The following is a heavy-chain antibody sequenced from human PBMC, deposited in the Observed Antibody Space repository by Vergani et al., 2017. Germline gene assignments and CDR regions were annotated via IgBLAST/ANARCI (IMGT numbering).Heavy chain of an antibody. D-gene: IGHD3-3*01. Sequence: QLQLQESGPGLVKPSETLSLTCTVSGGSISSSSYYWGWIRQPPGKGLEWIGRIYYSGSTYYNPSLKSRVTKSVDTSKNQFSLKLSSVTAADTAVYYCARHVPTIFGVVMYGMDVWGQGTTVTVSS. J-gene: IGHJ6*02. CDR2: IYYSGST. V-gene: IGHV4-39*01. CDR1: GGSISSSSYY. CDR3: ARHVPTIFGVVMYGMDV.